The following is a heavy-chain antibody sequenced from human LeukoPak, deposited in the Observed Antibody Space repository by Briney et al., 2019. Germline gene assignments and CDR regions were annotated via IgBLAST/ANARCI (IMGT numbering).Heavy chain of an antibody. Sequence: SQTLSLTCAISGDSVSSNSATWNWIRQSPSRGFEWLGRTYYRSKYYNEYAVSVKSRITINPDTSKNQFYMQLNSVTPADTAVYYCARGYERRFDPWGQGTLVTVSS. CDR2: TYYRSKYYN. D-gene: IGHD1-1*01. J-gene: IGHJ5*02. CDR3: ARGYERRFDP. V-gene: IGHV6-1*01. CDR1: GDSVSSNSAT.